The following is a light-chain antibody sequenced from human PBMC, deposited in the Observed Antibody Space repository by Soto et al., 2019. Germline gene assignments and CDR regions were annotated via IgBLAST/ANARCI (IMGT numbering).Light chain of an antibody. CDR2: DVS. V-gene: IGLV2-14*01. J-gene: IGLJ2*01. CDR3: GSNRVRSALDVI. CDR1: SSDVGGYNY. Sequence: QSVLTQPASVSGSPGQSITISCTGTSSDVGGYNYVSWYQQHPVKAPKLMIYDVSNRPSGVCNRFTGSKSSNAASLTISGLQSEDEAGYCCGSNRVRSALDVIFGGGIKLTV.